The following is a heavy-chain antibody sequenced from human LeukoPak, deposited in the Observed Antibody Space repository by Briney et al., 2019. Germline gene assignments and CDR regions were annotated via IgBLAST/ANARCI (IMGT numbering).Heavy chain of an antibody. Sequence: SETLSLTCTVSGYSISSGYYWGWIRQPPGKGLEWIGEIDHSGSTNYNPSLKSRVTISVDTSKNQFSLKLSSVTAADTAVYYCARGRFLLVDYWGQGTLVTVSS. V-gene: IGHV4-38-2*02. J-gene: IGHJ4*02. CDR1: GYSISSGYY. D-gene: IGHD3-3*01. CDR2: IDHSGST. CDR3: ARGRFLLVDY.